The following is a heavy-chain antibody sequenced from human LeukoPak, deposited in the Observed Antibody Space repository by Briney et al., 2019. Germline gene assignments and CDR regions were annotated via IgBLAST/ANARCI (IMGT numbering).Heavy chain of an antibody. CDR1: GYTFTSYG. CDR2: ISAYNGNT. Sequence: ASVKVSCKASGYTFTSYGISWVRQAPGQGLEWMGWISAYNGNTNYAQKLQGRVTMTTDTSTGTAYMELRSLRSDDTAVYYCARVLSDYGDSDLFDPWGQGTLVTVSS. V-gene: IGHV1-18*04. CDR3: ARVLSDYGDSDLFDP. D-gene: IGHD4-17*01. J-gene: IGHJ5*02.